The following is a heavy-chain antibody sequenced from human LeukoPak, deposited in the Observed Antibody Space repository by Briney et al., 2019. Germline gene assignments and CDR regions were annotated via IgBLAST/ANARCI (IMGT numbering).Heavy chain of an antibody. CDR3: ARTYGDDIRDDAFDI. D-gene: IGHD4-17*01. J-gene: IGHJ3*02. V-gene: IGHV1-18*01. CDR2: ISAYNGNT. Sequence: GASVKVSCKASGYTFTSYGISWVRQAPGQGLEWMGWISAYNGNTNYAQKLQGRVTMTTDTSTSTAYMELRSLRSDDTAVYYCARTYGDDIRDDAFDIWGQGTMVTVSS. CDR1: GYTFTSYG.